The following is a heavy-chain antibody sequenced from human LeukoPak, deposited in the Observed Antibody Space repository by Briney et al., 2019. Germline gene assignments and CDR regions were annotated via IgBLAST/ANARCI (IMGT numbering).Heavy chain of an antibody. CDR1: GFTFSDYS. J-gene: IGHJ4*02. D-gene: IGHD3-22*01. Sequence: GGSLRLSCAASGFTFSDYSMNWVRQAPGKGPEWVSYISGSGSNIYFADSVKGRFTISRDNAKNSLFLQMNSLRADDTAVYYCTRDLGSGYYFDYWGQGTLVTVSS. CDR3: TRDLGSGYYFDY. V-gene: IGHV3-48*01. CDR2: ISGSGSNI.